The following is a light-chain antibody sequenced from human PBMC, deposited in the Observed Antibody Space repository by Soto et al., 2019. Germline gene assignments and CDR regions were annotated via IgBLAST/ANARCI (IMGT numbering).Light chain of an antibody. J-gene: IGKJ4*01. Sequence: EIVMTQSPATLSVSPGERATLSCRASQSVSSNLAWYQQKPGQAPRLLIYGATTKATDIPARFSGSGSGTEFTLTISSLQSEDFAVYYCQQYNNWPPVTFGGGTKVEIK. CDR1: QSVSSN. V-gene: IGKV3-15*01. CDR2: GAT. CDR3: QQYNNWPPVT.